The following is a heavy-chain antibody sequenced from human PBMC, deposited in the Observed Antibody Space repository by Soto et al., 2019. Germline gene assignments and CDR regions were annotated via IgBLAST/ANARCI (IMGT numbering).Heavy chain of an antibody. V-gene: IGHV4-31*03. CDR2: IYYSGNT. CDR1: GGSISSNDFY. D-gene: IGHD6-13*01. CDR3: ARLSCSWQSWFDP. J-gene: IGHJ5*02. Sequence: QVQLQESGPGLVKPSQTLSLTCIVSGGSISSNDFYWSWIRQHPGKGLEWIGYIYYSGNTYYNPSLKRRVTILVDTSKNQFSLKVSSVTAADTAVYYCARLSCSWQSWFDPWGQGTLVTVSS.